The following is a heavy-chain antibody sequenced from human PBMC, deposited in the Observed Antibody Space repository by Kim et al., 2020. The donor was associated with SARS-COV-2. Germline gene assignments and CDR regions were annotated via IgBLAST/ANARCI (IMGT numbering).Heavy chain of an antibody. CDR2: IYYSGST. Sequence: SETLSLTCTVSGGSISSSSYYWGWIRQPPGKGLEWIGSIYYSGSTYYNPSLKSRVTISVDTSKNQFSLKLSSVTAADTAVYYCARHSGYSSSWYPHFDYWGQGTLVTVSS. D-gene: IGHD6-13*01. CDR1: GGSISSSSYY. V-gene: IGHV4-39*01. CDR3: ARHSGYSSSWYPHFDY. J-gene: IGHJ4*02.